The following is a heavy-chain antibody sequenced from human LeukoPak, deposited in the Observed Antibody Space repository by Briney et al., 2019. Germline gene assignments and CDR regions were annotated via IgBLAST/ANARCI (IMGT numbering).Heavy chain of an antibody. J-gene: IGHJ4*02. Sequence: ASVKVSCKASGYTFASYDFNWVRQATGQRPEWMGWMSPNSGDTGYAQKFQDRVTVTRNTSISTAYMELSSLRSDDTAVYYCARGPPNWGYDYWGPGTLVTVSS. CDR2: MSPNSGDT. CDR1: GYTFASYD. CDR3: ARGPPNWGYDY. D-gene: IGHD7-27*01. V-gene: IGHV1-8*01.